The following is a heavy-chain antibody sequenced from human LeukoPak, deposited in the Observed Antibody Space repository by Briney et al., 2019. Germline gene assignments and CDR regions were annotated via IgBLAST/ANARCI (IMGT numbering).Heavy chain of an antibody. CDR3: AREIWGSGFYYMDV. CDR2: IYYSGST. Sequence: SETLSLTCTVSGGSISSGSYYWGWIRQPPGKGLEWIGSIYYSGSTYYNPSLKSRVTISVDTSKNQFSLKLSSVTAADTAVYYCAREIWGSGFYYMDVWGKGTTVTISS. CDR1: GGSISSGSYY. V-gene: IGHV4-39*07. J-gene: IGHJ6*03. D-gene: IGHD3-10*01.